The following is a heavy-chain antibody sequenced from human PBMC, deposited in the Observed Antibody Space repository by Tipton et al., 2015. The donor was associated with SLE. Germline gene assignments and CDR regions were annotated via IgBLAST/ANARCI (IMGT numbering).Heavy chain of an antibody. D-gene: IGHD3-10*01. Sequence: TLSLTCTVSGGSISSSSYCWGWIRQPPGKGLEWIGSIYYSGSTYYNPSLKSRVTISVDTSKNQFSLKLSSVTAADTAVYYCARGGVITLDYWGQGTLVTVSS. CDR2: IYYSGST. CDR1: GGSISSSSYC. V-gene: IGHV4-39*07. J-gene: IGHJ4*02. CDR3: ARGGVITLDY.